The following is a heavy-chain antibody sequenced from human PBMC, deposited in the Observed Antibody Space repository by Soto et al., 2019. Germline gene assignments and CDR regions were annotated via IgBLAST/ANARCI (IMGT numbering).Heavy chain of an antibody. D-gene: IGHD5-18*01. V-gene: IGHV2-5*02. CDR2: IYWDADK. CDR3: EHRRNWCYGLEVFDY. CDR1: GFSLSTSGVG. J-gene: IGHJ4*02. Sequence: QITLKESGPTLVKPTQTLTLTCTFSGFSLSTSGVGVGWIRQPPGKALEWLALIYWDADKRYSRSLKSRLSITKETSKYQVVLTMTNMDPVDTATYYCEHRRNWCYGLEVFDYWGQGTLVTVSS.